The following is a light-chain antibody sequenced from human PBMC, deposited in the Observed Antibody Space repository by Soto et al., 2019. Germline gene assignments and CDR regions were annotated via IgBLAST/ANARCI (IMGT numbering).Light chain of an antibody. CDR1: QSISSY. V-gene: IGKV1-39*01. CDR2: AAS. CDR3: QQSYSTTQT. J-gene: IGKJ1*01. Sequence: DIQMTQSPSSLSASVGDRVTITCRASQSISSYLNWYQQKPGKAPKLLIYAASSLQSGVPSRLSGSGSGTDFTLTISSLQPEDFAAYYCQQSYSTTQTFGQGTKVDIK.